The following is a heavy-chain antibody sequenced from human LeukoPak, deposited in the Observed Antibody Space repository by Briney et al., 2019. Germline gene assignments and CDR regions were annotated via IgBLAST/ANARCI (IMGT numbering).Heavy chain of an antibody. V-gene: IGHV3-53*01. CDR2: IYSGGST. D-gene: IGHD6-13*01. Sequence: GGSLRLSCAASGFTVSSNYMSWVRQAPGKGLEWVSVIYSGGSTYYADSVKGRFTISRDNSKNTLYLQMNSLRAEDTAVYYCARVSVGGSSSWYAYFDYWGQGTLVTVSS. CDR3: ARVSVGGSSSWYAYFDY. CDR1: GFTVSSNY. J-gene: IGHJ4*02.